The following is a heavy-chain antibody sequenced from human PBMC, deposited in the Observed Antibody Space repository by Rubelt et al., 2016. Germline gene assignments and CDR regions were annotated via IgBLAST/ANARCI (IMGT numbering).Heavy chain of an antibody. Sequence: GGGLVQPGGSLRLSCAASGFTFGTYWMTWVRQPPGKGLEWVTNIRQDGNEKHYVDSVKGRFTVSRDNAKNSLYLQMNSLRAEDTAVYYCAKVGRGSYYPHWYFDLWGRGTLVTVSS. CDR1: GFTFGTYW. CDR2: IRQDGNEK. D-gene: IGHD1-26*01. V-gene: IGHV3-7*01. CDR3: AKVGRGSYYPHWYFDL. J-gene: IGHJ2*01.